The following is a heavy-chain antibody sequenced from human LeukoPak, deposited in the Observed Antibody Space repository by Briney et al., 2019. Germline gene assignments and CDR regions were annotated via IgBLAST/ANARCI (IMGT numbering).Heavy chain of an antibody. V-gene: IGHV1-2*02. Sequence: ASVTVSCKASGYTFTGSYIHWVRQAPGQGLEWMGWINPNSGGTNYGQKFQGRVTMTWDTSISTAYMDLSRLTSDDTAVYYCGRGSEGGNWLDYWGQGTLVTVSS. J-gene: IGHJ5*01. CDR2: INPNSGGT. CDR3: GRGSEGGNWLDY. CDR1: GYTFTGSY. D-gene: IGHD1-14*01.